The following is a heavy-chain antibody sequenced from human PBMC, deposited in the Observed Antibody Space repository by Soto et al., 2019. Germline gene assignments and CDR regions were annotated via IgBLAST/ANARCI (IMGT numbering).Heavy chain of an antibody. CDR1: GCGFTNND. Sequence: ASVKVSCKASGCGFTNNDVSWVRQATGQGLEWMGWMNPGSGDTGYAQKFQGRVTMTRDISIATAYMELSSLRSDDTAIYYCARMETFGSLNWFDPWGQGTLVTVSS. CDR2: MNPGSGDT. CDR3: ARMETFGSLNWFDP. D-gene: IGHD3-16*01. V-gene: IGHV1-8*01. J-gene: IGHJ5*02.